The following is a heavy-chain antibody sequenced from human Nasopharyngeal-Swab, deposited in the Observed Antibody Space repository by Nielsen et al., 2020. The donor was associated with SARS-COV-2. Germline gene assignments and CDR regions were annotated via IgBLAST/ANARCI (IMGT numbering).Heavy chain of an antibody. Sequence: GSLRLSCAASGFTVSSNYMSWVRQAPGKGLEWVSVIYSGGSTYYADSVKGRFTISRHNSKNTLYLQMNSLRAEDTAVYYCASSYSSSWFWFDPWGQGTLVTVSS. CDR1: GFTVSSNY. J-gene: IGHJ5*02. V-gene: IGHV3-53*04. D-gene: IGHD6-13*01. CDR2: IYSGGST. CDR3: ASSYSSSWFWFDP.